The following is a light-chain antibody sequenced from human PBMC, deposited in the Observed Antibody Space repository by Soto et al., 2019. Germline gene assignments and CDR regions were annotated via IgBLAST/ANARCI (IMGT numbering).Light chain of an antibody. CDR2: EVS. V-gene: IGLV2-14*01. CDR1: SSDVGAYNR. CDR3: NAFTTTSTYV. J-gene: IGLJ1*01. Sequence: QSVLTQPASVSGSPGQSITISCTGTSSDVGAYNRVSWYQQYPGQAPKVIIYEVSNRPSGVSYRFSGSKSGNTASLTISGLQAEDEADYYCNAFTTTSTYVFGPGTKLTVL.